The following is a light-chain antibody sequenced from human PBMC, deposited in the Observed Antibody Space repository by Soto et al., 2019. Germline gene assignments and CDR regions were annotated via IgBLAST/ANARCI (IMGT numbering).Light chain of an antibody. V-gene: IGKV1-5*03. CDR2: KAS. CDR3: QQYSGYPGT. J-gene: IGKJ1*01. Sequence: DIQMTQSPSTLSASVGDRVTITCRASQSISTWLAWYQQKPQKAPNLLISKASTLESGIPSRFSGSGSGTEFTLTISSLQPDDFATYHCQQYSGYPGTFGQGTKVEVK. CDR1: QSISTW.